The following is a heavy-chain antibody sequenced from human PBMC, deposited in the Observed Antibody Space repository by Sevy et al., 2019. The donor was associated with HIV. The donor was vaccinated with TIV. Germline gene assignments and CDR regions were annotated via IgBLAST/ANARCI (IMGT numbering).Heavy chain of an antibody. CDR3: GLGLMRYFDL. CDR2: IKQDGSEK. Sequence: GGSLRLSCVASGFKSSMYWMSWVRQAPGKGLEWVANIKQDGSEKDYVDSVKGRFTISRDNAKNSLFLQMNNLRDEDTAVYYCGLGLMRYFDLLCRGTLVTVSS. J-gene: IGHJ2*01. D-gene: IGHD2-8*01. CDR1: GFKSSMYW. V-gene: IGHV3-7*01.